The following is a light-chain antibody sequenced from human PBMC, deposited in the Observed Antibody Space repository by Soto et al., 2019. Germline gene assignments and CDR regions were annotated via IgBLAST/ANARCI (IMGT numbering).Light chain of an antibody. J-gene: IGKJ5*01. V-gene: IGKV3-15*01. Sequence: EIVMTQSPATLSVSPGERATLSCRASQSVSSYLAWYQQKPGQAPRLLIYGASTRATDIPARFSGSGSGTEFTLTISILQSEDFAVYYCQQYNNWPTFGQGKRLEIK. CDR3: QQYNNWPT. CDR1: QSVSSY. CDR2: GAS.